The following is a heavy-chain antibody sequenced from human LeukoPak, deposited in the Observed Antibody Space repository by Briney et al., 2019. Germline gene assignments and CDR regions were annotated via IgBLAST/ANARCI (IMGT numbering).Heavy chain of an antibody. Sequence: PSETLSLTCTVSGGSISSYYWSWIRQPPGKGLEWIGYIYYSGSTNYNPSLKSRVTISVDTSKNQFSLKLSSVTAADTAVYCCARDISYSSSFNWFDPWGQGTLVTVSS. V-gene: IGHV4-59*01. CDR3: ARDISYSSSFNWFDP. D-gene: IGHD6-6*01. CDR2: IYYSGST. J-gene: IGHJ5*02. CDR1: GGSISSYY.